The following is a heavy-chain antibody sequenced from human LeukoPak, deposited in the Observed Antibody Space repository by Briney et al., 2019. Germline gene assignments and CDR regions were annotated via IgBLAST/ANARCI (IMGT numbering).Heavy chain of an antibody. J-gene: IGHJ6*02. V-gene: IGHV4-59*12. Sequence: KPSETLSLTCTVSGGSISSYYWSWIRQPPGKGLEWIGYIYYSGSTNYNPSLKSRVTISVDTSKNQFSLKLSSVTAADTAVYYCARVRITIFGVVIMYYGMDVWGQGTTVTVSS. CDR1: GGSISSYY. CDR2: IYYSGST. D-gene: IGHD3-3*01. CDR3: ARVRITIFGVVIMYYGMDV.